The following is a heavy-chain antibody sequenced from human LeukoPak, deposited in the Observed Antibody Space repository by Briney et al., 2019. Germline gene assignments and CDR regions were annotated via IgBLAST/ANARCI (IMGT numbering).Heavy chain of an antibody. J-gene: IGHJ6*02. D-gene: IGHD6-19*01. CDR2: ISAYNGNT. Sequence: GASVKVSCKASGYTFTSYGISWVRQAPGQGLEWMGWISAYNGNTNYAQKLQGRVTMTTDTSTSTANMKLRSLRSDETTVYNSERDRAIAVAGKVYYYGMDVWGQGTTVTVSS. CDR1: GYTFTSYG. CDR3: ERDRAIAVAGKVYYYGMDV. V-gene: IGHV1-18*01.